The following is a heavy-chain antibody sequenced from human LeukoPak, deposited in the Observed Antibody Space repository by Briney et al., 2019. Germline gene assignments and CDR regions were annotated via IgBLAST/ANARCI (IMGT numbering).Heavy chain of an antibody. Sequence: GASVKVSCKASGYTFTSNHIHWVRQAPGQGLEWMGVINPSGDSTSYAPSFQGRVTVTRDTSTSTVYMELSSLRSEDTAIYYCAKIAARDTGEGYWGQGTLVTVSS. D-gene: IGHD6-6*01. CDR3: AKIAARDTGEGY. CDR1: GYTFTSNH. CDR2: INPSGDST. J-gene: IGHJ4*02. V-gene: IGHV1-46*01.